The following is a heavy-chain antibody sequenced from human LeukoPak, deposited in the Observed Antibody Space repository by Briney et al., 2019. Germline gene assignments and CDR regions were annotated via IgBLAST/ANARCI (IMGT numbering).Heavy chain of an antibody. Sequence: GGSLRLSCAASGFTFSDYYMSWIRQAPGKGLEWVSYISSSGSTIYYADSVRGRFTISRDNAKNSLYLQMNSLRAEDTAVYYCAREVVVVPAAMNYYYYYGMDVWGQGTTVTVSS. D-gene: IGHD2-2*01. CDR2: ISSSGSTI. V-gene: IGHV3-11*01. CDR3: AREVVVVPAAMNYYYYYGMDV. J-gene: IGHJ6*02. CDR1: GFTFSDYY.